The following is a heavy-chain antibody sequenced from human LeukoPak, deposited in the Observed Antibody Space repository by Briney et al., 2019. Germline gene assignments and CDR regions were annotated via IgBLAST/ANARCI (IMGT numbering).Heavy chain of an antibody. D-gene: IGHD3-10*01. CDR2: ISSNGGST. CDR3: VKSGSYYNEPYYFDY. J-gene: IGHJ4*02. Sequence: GGSLRLSCAASGFTFSSYWMHWVRQAPGKGLEYVSGISSNGGSTYYADSVKGRFTISRDNSKNTLYLQMSSLRAEDTAAYYCVKSGSYYNEPYYFDYWGQGTLVTVSS. V-gene: IGHV3-64D*06. CDR1: GFTFSSYW.